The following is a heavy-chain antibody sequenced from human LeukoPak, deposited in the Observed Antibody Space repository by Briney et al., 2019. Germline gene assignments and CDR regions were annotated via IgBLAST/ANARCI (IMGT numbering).Heavy chain of an antibody. V-gene: IGHV3-21*04. Sequence: GGSPRLSCAASGFTFSSYSMNWVRQAPGKGLEWVSSISSSSSYIYYADSVKGRFTISRDNSKNTLYLQMNSLRAEDTAVYYCAKALGSGFGAHWGQGTLVTVSS. CDR2: ISSSSSYI. D-gene: IGHD3-10*01. CDR1: GFTFSSYS. J-gene: IGHJ4*02. CDR3: AKALGSGFGAH.